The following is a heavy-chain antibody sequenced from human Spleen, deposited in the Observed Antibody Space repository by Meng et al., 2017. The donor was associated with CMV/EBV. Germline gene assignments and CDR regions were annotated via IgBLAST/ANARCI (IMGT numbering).Heavy chain of an antibody. CDR1: AYTLTALS. CDR3: ATVSTVTTFGY. D-gene: IGHD4-17*01. CDR2: FDPEDGET. Sequence: VRLGQPGGAVKKPGASAKFPCKVFAYTLTALSMHCVRQAPGKGIEWMGHFDPEDGETIYAQKFQGRVTMTEDTSTDTAYMELSSLRSEDTAVYYCATVSTVTTFGYWGQGTLVTVSS. V-gene: IGHV1-24*01. J-gene: IGHJ4*02.